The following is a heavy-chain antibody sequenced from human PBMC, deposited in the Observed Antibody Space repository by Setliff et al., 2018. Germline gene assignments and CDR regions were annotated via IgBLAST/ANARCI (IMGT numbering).Heavy chain of an antibody. D-gene: IGHD3-3*01. CDR3: ARDQNAQFLEWYNYYYYYYMDV. J-gene: IGHJ6*03. CDR2: ISAYNGNT. Sequence: ASVKVSCKASGYTFTSYGISWVRQAPGQGLEWMGWISAYNGNTNYAQKLQGRVTMTTDTSTSTAYMELRSLRSDDTAVYYCARDQNAQFLEWYNYYYYYYMDVWGKGTTVTVSS. CDR1: GYTFTSYG. V-gene: IGHV1-18*01.